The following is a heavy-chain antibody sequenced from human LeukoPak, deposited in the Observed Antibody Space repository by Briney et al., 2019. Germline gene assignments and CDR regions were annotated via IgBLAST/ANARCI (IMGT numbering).Heavy chain of an antibody. D-gene: IGHD3-10*01. J-gene: IGHJ2*01. CDR3: ATAYYYGSGPDWYFDL. Sequence: SETLSLTCTVSGGSISSSSYYWGWIRQPPGKGLEWIGSIYSSGSTYYNPSLRSRVTISVDTSKNQFSLKLSSVTAADTAVYYCATAYYYGSGPDWYFDLWGRGTLVTVSS. CDR1: GGSISSSSYY. CDR2: IYSSGST. V-gene: IGHV4-39*07.